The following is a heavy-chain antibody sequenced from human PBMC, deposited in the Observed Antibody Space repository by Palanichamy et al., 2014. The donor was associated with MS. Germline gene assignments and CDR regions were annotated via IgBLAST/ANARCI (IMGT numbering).Heavy chain of an antibody. J-gene: IGHJ4*02. D-gene: IGHD6-19*01. V-gene: IGHV2-5*01. CDR1: GISLRTRGVA. CDR2: IYWNDDK. Sequence: QITLEESGPTLVRPTQTLTLTCTLSGISLRTRGVAVGWIRHAPGKALEWLALIYWNDDKRYSPSLMSRLTITKDTSKNQVVLMVTNMDPVDTATYYCAHGKLAGPFDSWGQGTLVTVSS. CDR3: AHGKLAGPFDS.